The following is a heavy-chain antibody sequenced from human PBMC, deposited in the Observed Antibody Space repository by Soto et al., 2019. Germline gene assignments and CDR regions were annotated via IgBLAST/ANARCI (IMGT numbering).Heavy chain of an antibody. J-gene: IGHJ4*02. CDR1: GGSVSGYY. D-gene: IGHD2-15*01. CDR2: INHSGST. V-gene: IGHV4-34*01. Sequence: SETLSLTCAVYGGSVSGYYWSWIRQPPGKGLEWIGEINHSGSTNYNPSLKSRVTISVDTSKNQFSLKLSSVTAADTAVYYCARAFKTVVVVAATPYFDYWGQGTLVTVSS. CDR3: ARAFKTVVVVAATPYFDY.